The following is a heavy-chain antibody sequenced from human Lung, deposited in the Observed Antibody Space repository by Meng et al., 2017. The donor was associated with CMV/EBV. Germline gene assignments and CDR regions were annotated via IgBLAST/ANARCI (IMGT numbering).Heavy chain of an antibody. CDR3: ARDLEWFGSGGYFGMDV. CDR1: GFTVSDNY. V-gene: IGHV3-66*02. J-gene: IGHJ6*02. Sequence: GGSXRLSCAASGFTVSDNYMSWVRQAPGKGLELVSVIYSGGSTYYADSVKGRFTISRDNSKNTLYLQMNSLRAEDTAVYYCARDLEWFGSGGYFGMDVWGQGXTVTVSS. D-gene: IGHD3-10*01. CDR2: IYSGGST.